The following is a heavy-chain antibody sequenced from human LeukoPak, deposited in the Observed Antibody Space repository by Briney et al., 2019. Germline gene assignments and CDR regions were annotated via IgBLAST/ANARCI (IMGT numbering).Heavy chain of an antibody. CDR3: ASLGTPFTYYYGSGSPSGYYYMDV. V-gene: IGHV1-69*05. CDR1: GGTFSSYA. CDR2: IIPIFGTA. Sequence: GASVKVSCKASGGTFSSYAISWVRQAPGQGLEWMGGIIPIFGTAHYAQKFQGRVTITTDESTSTAYMEMSSLRSEDTAVYYCASLGTPFTYYYGSGSPSGYYYMDVWGKGTTVTVSS. J-gene: IGHJ6*03. D-gene: IGHD3-10*01.